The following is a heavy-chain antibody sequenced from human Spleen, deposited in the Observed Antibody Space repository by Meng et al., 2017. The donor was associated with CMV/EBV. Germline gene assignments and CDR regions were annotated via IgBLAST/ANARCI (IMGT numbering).Heavy chain of an antibody. CDR2: ISSSSSYI. CDR1: GFTFRRFE. D-gene: IGHD6-13*01. J-gene: IGHJ4*02. V-gene: IGHV3-21*05. Sequence: GGSLRLSCAASGFTFRRFEMNWVRQAPGKGLEWISYISSSSSYIYYADSVKGRFTISRDNAKNSLHLQMNSLRVEDTALYYCASIGAGAHDYWGQGTLVTVSS. CDR3: ASIGAGAHDY.